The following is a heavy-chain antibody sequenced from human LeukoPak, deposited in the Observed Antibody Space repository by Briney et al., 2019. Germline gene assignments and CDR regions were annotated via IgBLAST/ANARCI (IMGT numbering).Heavy chain of an antibody. D-gene: IGHD6-6*01. CDR3: ARGTSVRGNFYSSSSVFDY. CDR1: GYTFTSYD. J-gene: IGHJ4*02. CDR2: MNPNSGNT. Sequence: ASVKVSCKASGYTFTSYDINWVRQATGQGLEWMGWMNPNSGNTGYAQKFQGRVTITRNTSISTAYMELNSLRSEDTAVYYCARGTSVRGNFYSSSSVFDYWGQGTLVTVSS. V-gene: IGHV1-8*03.